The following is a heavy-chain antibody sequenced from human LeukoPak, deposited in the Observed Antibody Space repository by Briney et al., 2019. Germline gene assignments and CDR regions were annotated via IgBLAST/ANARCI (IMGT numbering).Heavy chain of an antibody. D-gene: IGHD2/OR15-2a*01. J-gene: IGHJ5*02. Sequence: SETLSLTCTVSGGSLSSGDYYWSWIRQPPGKGLEWIGYIYYSGSTYYNPSLKSRVTISIDTSKNQFSLKLTSVTAADTAVYYCARPILHPLRWLDPWGQGTLVTVSS. CDR1: GGSLSSGDYY. CDR3: ARPILHPLRWLDP. V-gene: IGHV4-30-4*08. CDR2: IYYSGST.